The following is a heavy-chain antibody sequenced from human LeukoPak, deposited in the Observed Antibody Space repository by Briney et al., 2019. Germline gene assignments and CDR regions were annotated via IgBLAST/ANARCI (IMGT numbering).Heavy chain of an antibody. J-gene: IGHJ4*02. CDR3: VSPTADYPFLYYFDS. CDR1: GFTFSSYA. V-gene: IGHV3-21*01. Sequence: PGGSLRLSCAASGFTFSSYAMSWVRQAPGKGLEWVSSISSSSSYIYYADSVKGRFAISRDNSKNTLFLQMNNLRSEDTALYYCVSPTADYPFLYYFDSWGQGTLVTVSS. CDR2: ISSSSSYI. D-gene: IGHD5-12*01.